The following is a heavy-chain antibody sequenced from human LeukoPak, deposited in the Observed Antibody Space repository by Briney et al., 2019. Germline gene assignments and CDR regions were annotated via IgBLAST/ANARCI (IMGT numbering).Heavy chain of an antibody. CDR3: AKDMGVNYYGSGSKLMFDP. CDR2: ISWNSGSI. Sequence: GGSLRLSCAASGFTFDDYAMHWVRQAPGKGLEWVSGISWNSGSIGYADSVKGRFTISRDNAKNSLYLQMNSLRAEDTALYYCAKDMGVNYYGSGSKLMFDPWGQGTLVTVSS. J-gene: IGHJ5*02. V-gene: IGHV3-9*01. CDR1: GFTFDDYA. D-gene: IGHD3-10*01.